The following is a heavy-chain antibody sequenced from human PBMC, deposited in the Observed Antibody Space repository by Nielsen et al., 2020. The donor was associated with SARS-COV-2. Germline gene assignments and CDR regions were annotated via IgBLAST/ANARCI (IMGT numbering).Heavy chain of an antibody. V-gene: IGHV3-21*01. CDR2: ISSSSSYI. J-gene: IGHJ6*03. CDR3: ARDAPGGYYDSSGYYPYYYYYYMDV. D-gene: IGHD3-22*01. CDR1: GFTFSSYS. Sequence: GESLKISCAASGFTFSSYSMNWVRQAPGKGLEWVSSISSSSSYIYYADSVKGRFTISRDNAKNSLYLQMNSLRAEDTAVYYCARDAPGGYYDSSGYYPYYYYYYMDVWGKGTTATVSS.